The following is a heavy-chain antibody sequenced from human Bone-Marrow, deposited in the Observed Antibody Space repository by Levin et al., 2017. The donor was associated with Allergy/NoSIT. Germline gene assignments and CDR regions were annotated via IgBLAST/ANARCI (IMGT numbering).Heavy chain of an antibody. CDR3: ARSYYNLYQNGVSGFGP. Sequence: GSLRLSCGLNGWSLSPSFWGWIRQSPGKGLEWFGEINQGGKTSYNPSLKSRVTISVDTSKNHFSLRLCSVTAADTAIYYCARSYYNLYQNGVSGFGPWGQGILVTVSS. V-gene: IGHV4-34*01. J-gene: IGHJ5*02. CDR1: GWSLSPSF. CDR2: INQGGKT. D-gene: IGHD3-10*01.